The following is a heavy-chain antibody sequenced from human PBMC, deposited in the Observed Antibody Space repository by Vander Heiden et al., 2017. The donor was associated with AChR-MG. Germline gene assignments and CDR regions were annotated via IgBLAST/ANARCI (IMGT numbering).Heavy chain of an antibody. J-gene: IGHJ4*02. Sequence: QVQLVESGGGVVQPGRSLRLSCAASGFTFSSYAMHWVREAPGKGLELVAVISYDGSNKYYADSVKGRFTISRDNSKNTLYLQMNSLRAEDTAVYYCARGYYYDSSGYYSTPNWGQGTLVTVSS. CDR3: ARGYYYDSSGYYSTPN. V-gene: IGHV3-30-3*01. CDR2: ISYDGSNK. CDR1: GFTFSSYA. D-gene: IGHD3-22*01.